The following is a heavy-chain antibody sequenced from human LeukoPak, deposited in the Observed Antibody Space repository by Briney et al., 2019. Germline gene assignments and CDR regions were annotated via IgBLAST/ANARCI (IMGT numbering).Heavy chain of an antibody. D-gene: IGHD3-16*01. CDR3: ASYVRLKYNRFDP. Sequence: SETLSLTCAVYGGSFSGYYWSWIRQPPGKGLEWIGEINHSGSTNYNPSLKSRVTISVDTSKNQFSLKLSSVTAADTAVYYCASYVRLKYNRFDPWGQGTLVTVSS. J-gene: IGHJ5*02. V-gene: IGHV4-34*01. CDR1: GGSFSGYY. CDR2: INHSGST.